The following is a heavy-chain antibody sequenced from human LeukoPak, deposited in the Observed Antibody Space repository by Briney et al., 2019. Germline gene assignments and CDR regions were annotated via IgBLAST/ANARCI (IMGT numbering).Heavy chain of an antibody. Sequence: GESLKISCKGSGYSLSSYWIGWVRQMPGKGLEWMGIINPGDSDTRYSPSLQGQVTVSVDKSITTAYLQWSSLKASDTAMYYCARHRYSRGWLGTDYWGQGTLVTVSS. V-gene: IGHV5-51*01. J-gene: IGHJ4*02. CDR2: INPGDSDT. CDR3: ARHRYSRGWLGTDY. D-gene: IGHD6-19*01. CDR1: GYSLSSYW.